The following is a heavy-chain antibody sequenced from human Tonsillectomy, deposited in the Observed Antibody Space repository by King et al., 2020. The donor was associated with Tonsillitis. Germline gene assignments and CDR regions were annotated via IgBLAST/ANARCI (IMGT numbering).Heavy chain of an antibody. D-gene: IGHD4-17*01. CDR3: ARRDGALDYYYYGMDV. V-gene: IGHV3-30-3*01. J-gene: IGHJ6*02. Sequence: VQLVESGGGVVQPGRSLRLSCAASGFTFSSYAIHWVRQAPGKGLEWVALICFDGSNKEYAESAKGRFTISRDNSKNRLYLQMNSLRAEDTAVYYCARRDGALDYYYYGMDVWGQGTTVTVSS. CDR1: GFTFSSYA. CDR2: ICFDGSNK.